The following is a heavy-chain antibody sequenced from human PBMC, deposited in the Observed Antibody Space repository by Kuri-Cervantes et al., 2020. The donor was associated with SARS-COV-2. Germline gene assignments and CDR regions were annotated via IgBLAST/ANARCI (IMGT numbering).Heavy chain of an antibody. CDR3: ASGGITMIVVAHPFDY. D-gene: IGHD3-22*01. CDR1: GGTLSSYA. V-gene: IGHV1-69*04. J-gene: IGHJ4*02. CDR2: IIPIFGIA. Sequence: SVKVSCKASGGTLSSYAISWVRQAPGQGLEWMGRIIPIFGIANYAQKFQGRVTIAADKSTSTAYMELSSLRSEDTAVYYCASGGITMIVVAHPFDYWGQGTLVTVSS.